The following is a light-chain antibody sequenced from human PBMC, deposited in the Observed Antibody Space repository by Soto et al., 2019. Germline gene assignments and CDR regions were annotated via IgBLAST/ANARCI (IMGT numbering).Light chain of an antibody. CDR3: AAWDDSLSGRV. J-gene: IGLJ3*02. Sequence: QSVLTQPPSASGTPGQRVTISCSGSSSNIGSTYVYWYQHLPGTAPKLLIYRNNQRPSGVPDRFSGSKSGTSASLAISGLLSEDEADYYCAAWDDSLSGRVFGGGTKVTVL. CDR1: SSNIGSTY. CDR2: RNN. V-gene: IGLV1-47*01.